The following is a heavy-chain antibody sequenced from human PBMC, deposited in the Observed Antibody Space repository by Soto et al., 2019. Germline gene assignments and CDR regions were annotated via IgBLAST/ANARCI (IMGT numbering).Heavy chain of an antibody. J-gene: IGHJ4*02. CDR1: GFTFSDYY. V-gene: IGHV3-11*06. D-gene: IGHD3-22*01. CDR2: ISSSSSYT. CDR3: ARENYYDSSGYSDY. Sequence: GGSLRLSCAASGFTFSDYYMSWIRQAPGKGLEWVSYISSSSSYTNYADSVKGRFTISRDNAKNSLYLQMNSLTAEDTAVYYCARENYYDSSGYSDYWGQGTLVTVSS.